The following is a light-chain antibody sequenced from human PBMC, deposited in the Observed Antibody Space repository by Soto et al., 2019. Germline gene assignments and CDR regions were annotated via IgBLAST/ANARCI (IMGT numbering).Light chain of an antibody. CDR3: QQYDSFST. CDR1: QSVGRW. Sequence: DIQMTQSPSALSASIGDIVTITCRASQSVGRWLAWYQQKPGKAPTVLIYKASTLKYGIPSRFSGSGSGTEFTLTISSLQPDDLATYFCQQYDSFSTFGQGTKVDIK. J-gene: IGKJ1*01. V-gene: IGKV1-5*03. CDR2: KAS.